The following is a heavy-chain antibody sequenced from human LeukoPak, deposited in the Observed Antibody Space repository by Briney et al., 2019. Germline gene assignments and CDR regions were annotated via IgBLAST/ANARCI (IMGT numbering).Heavy chain of an antibody. Sequence: ASVKVSCKASGYTFTGYYMHWVRQAPGQGLELMGWINPNSGGTNYAQKFQGRVTMTRDTSISTAYMELSRLRSDDTAVYYCARDHSGSYFDWFDPWGQGTLVTVSS. CDR2: INPNSGGT. J-gene: IGHJ5*02. CDR3: ARDHSGSYFDWFDP. D-gene: IGHD1-26*01. V-gene: IGHV1-2*02. CDR1: GYTFTGYY.